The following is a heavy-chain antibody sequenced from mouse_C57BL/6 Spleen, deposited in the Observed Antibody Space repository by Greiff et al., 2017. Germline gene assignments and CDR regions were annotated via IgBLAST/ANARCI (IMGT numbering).Heavy chain of an antibody. Sequence: EVKLMESGGGLVKPGGSLKLSCAASGFTFSDYGMHWVRQAPEKGLEWVAYISSGSSTIYYADTVKGRFTISRDNAKNTLFLQMTSLRSEDTAMYYCARVADYGSTGYFDVWGTGTTVTVSS. D-gene: IGHD1-1*01. CDR2: ISSGSSTI. CDR3: ARVADYGSTGYFDV. V-gene: IGHV5-17*01. J-gene: IGHJ1*03. CDR1: GFTFSDYG.